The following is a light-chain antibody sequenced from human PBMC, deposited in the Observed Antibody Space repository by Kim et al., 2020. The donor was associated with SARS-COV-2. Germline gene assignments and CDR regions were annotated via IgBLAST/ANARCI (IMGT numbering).Light chain of an antibody. CDR1: SLRTYY. Sequence: SSELTQDPAVSVALGQTVRITFQGDSLRTYYASWYQQKPGQAPVLVVYGKNNRPSGVPDRFSGSYSGSTASLTITAAQAEDEADYYCASRDTEMFGGGTKVTVL. CDR3: ASRDTEM. J-gene: IGLJ3*02. V-gene: IGLV3-19*01. CDR2: GKN.